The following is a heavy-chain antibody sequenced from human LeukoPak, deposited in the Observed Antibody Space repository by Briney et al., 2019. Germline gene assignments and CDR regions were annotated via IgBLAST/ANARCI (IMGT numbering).Heavy chain of an antibody. CDR2: IYPGGSDT. J-gene: IGHJ4*02. Sequence: GKSLKISCKGSGYSFTSYWIGWVRQMPGKGLEWMGIIYPGGSDTRYSPSFQGQVTISADKSISTAYLQWSSLKASDTAMYYCARGPSDGYNSLYYFDYWGQGTLVTVSS. V-gene: IGHV5-51*01. CDR3: ARGPSDGYNSLYYFDY. CDR1: GYSFTSYW. D-gene: IGHD5-24*01.